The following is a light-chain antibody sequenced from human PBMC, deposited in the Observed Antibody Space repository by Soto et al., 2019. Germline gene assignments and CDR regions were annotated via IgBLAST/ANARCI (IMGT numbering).Light chain of an antibody. CDR2: GAS. Sequence: EIVMTQSPATLSVSPGESATLSCRASQSVISNLVWYQHKPGQAPRLLIYGASTRATGIPARFSGSGSGTEFTLTISSLQAEDFAVYYCQQYSNWPRTFGQGTKVEIK. J-gene: IGKJ1*01. CDR1: QSVISN. V-gene: IGKV3-15*01. CDR3: QQYSNWPRT.